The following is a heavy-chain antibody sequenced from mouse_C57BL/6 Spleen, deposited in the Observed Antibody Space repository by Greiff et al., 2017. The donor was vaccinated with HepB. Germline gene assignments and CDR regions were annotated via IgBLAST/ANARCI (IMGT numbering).Heavy chain of an antibody. D-gene: IGHD4-1*01. Sequence: QVQRQQSGPELVKPGASVKISCKASGYAFSSSWMNWVKQRPGKGLEWIGRIYPGDGDTNYNGKFKGKATLTADKSSSTAYMQLSSLTSEDSAVYFCARQTGNFDYWGQGTTLTVSS. CDR3: ARQTGNFDY. CDR2: IYPGDGDT. V-gene: IGHV1-82*01. J-gene: IGHJ2*01. CDR1: GYAFSSSW.